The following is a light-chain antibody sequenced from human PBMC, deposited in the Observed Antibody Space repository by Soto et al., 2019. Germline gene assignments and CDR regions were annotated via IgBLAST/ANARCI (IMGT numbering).Light chain of an antibody. Sequence: QSALTQPASVSGSPGQSITISCTGTSIDVGSYNLVSWYQQHPGKAPKLMIYEGSKRPSGVSNRFSGSKSGNTASLTISGLQAEDDADYYCCSYAGSSTLVFGGGTKVTVL. CDR3: CSYAGSSTLV. CDR1: SIDVGSYNL. J-gene: IGLJ2*01. V-gene: IGLV2-23*01. CDR2: EGS.